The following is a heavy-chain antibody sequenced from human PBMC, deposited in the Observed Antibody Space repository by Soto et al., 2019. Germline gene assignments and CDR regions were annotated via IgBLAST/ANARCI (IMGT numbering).Heavy chain of an antibody. CDR2: ITDNGTKK. J-gene: IGHJ4*02. CDR3: ARSSYYPTNPDFGY. D-gene: IGHD3-22*01. Sequence: GGSLRLSCAASGFTFSNYGMNWVRQAPGKELEWVAAITDNGTKKYYADSVKGRFTISRDNSKNTLYLQMNGLRIEDTAMYYCARSSYYPTNPDFGYWGQGTLVTVSS. CDR1: GFTFSNYG. V-gene: IGHV3-30*03.